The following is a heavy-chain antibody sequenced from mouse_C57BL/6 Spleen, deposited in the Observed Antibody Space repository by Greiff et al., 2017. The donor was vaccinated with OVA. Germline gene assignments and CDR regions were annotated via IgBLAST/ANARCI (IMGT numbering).Heavy chain of an antibody. V-gene: IGHV1-53*01. CDR2: INPSNGGT. CDR3: ARGIIYYGSSSYAMDY. Sequence: QVQLQQPGTELVKPGASVKLSCKASGYTFTSYWMHWVKQRPGQGLEWIGNINPSNGGTNYNEKFKSKATLTVDKSSSTAYMQLSSLTSEDSAVYYCARGIIYYGSSSYAMDYWGQGTSVTVSS. J-gene: IGHJ4*01. D-gene: IGHD1-1*01. CDR1: GYTFTSYW.